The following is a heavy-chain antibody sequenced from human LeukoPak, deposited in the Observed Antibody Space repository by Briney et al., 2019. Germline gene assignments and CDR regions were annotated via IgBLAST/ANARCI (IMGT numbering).Heavy chain of an antibody. CDR3: ARVRSMDYYGSGSYSRDAFDI. J-gene: IGHJ3*02. D-gene: IGHD3-10*01. V-gene: IGHV3-21*01. CDR2: ISSSSYI. Sequence: GGSLRLSCAASGFTFSSYSMNWVRQAPGKGLEWVSSISSSSYIYYADSVKGRFTISRDNAKNSLYLQMNSLRAEDTAVYYCARVRSMDYYGSGSYSRDAFDIWGQGTMVTVSS. CDR1: GFTFSSYS.